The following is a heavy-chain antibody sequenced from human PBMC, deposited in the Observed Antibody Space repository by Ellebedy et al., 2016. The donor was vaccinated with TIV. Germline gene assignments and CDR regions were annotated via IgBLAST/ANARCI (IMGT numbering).Heavy chain of an antibody. D-gene: IGHD6-6*01. CDR3: ASPYSSSSSYYYGMDV. CDR1: GGTFSSYA. Sequence: AASVKVSCKASGGTFSSYAISWVRQAPGQGLEWMGRIIPILGIANYAQKFQGRVTITADKSTSTAYMELSSLRAEDTAVYYCASPYSSSSSYYYGMDVWGQGTTVTVSS. CDR2: IIPILGIA. V-gene: IGHV1-69*04. J-gene: IGHJ6*02.